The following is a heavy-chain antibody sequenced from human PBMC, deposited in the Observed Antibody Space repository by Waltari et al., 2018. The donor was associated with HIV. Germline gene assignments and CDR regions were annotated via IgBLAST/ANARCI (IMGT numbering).Heavy chain of an antibody. CDR3: VRDPKTSWGELDY. V-gene: IGHV3-48*02. CDR2: ISSSGSTI. D-gene: IGHD3-16*01. J-gene: IGHJ4*02. CDR1: GFVSSSYS. Sequence: EVQLVESGGGLVQPEESLRLSCAASGFVSSSYSMNWVRQAPGEGLELISFISSSGSTIYYADSGKGRFTVSRDNAENSLYLQMNSLRDEDTAVYYCVRDPKTSWGELDYWGQGTLVAVSS.